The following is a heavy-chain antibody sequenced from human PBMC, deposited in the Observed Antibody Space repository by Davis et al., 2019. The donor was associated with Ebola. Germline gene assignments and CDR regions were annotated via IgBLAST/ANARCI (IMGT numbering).Heavy chain of an antibody. V-gene: IGHV3-30-3*01. CDR3: AREYTDSSGRRLDY. J-gene: IGHJ4*02. D-gene: IGHD2-2*02. Sequence: GESLKISCAASGFTFSDDFMAWIRQAPGKGLEWVAVISYDGSVTYHVDSVKGRFTISRDNSKDTLYLQMNTLRAEDTAVYYCAREYTDSSGRRLDYWGQGTLVTVSS. CDR1: GFTFSDDF. CDR2: ISYDGSVT.